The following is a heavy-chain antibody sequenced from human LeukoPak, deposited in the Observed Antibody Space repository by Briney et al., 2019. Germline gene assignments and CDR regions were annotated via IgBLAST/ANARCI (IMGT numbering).Heavy chain of an antibody. CDR1: GGTFSSYA. CDR2: IISIFGTA. D-gene: IGHD3-10*01. V-gene: IGHV1-69*05. J-gene: IGHJ4*02. CDR3: ARGLIGELLN. Sequence: ASVKVSCKASGGTFSSYAISWVRQAPGQGLEWMGGIISIFGTANYAQKFQGRVTITTDESTSTAYMELSSLRSEDTAVYYCARGLIGELLNWGQGTLVTVSS.